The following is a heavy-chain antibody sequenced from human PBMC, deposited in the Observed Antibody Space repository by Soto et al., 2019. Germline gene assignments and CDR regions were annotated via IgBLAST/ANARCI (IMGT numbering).Heavy chain of an antibody. J-gene: IGHJ5*02. CDR2: INSDGSST. Sequence: LRLSCAASGFTFSSYWMHWVRQAPGKGLVWVSRINSDGSSTNYADSVKGRFTISRDNAKNTLYLQMNSLRAEDTAVYYCARDQTAGDWFDPWGQGTLVTVSS. CDR1: GFTFSSYW. D-gene: IGHD2-21*02. V-gene: IGHV3-74*01. CDR3: ARDQTAGDWFDP.